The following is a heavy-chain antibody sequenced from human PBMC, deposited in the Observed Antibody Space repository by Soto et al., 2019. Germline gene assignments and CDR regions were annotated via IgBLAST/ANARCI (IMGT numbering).Heavy chain of an antibody. CDR3: AREGAYYYDSSGYYPTYNWFDP. D-gene: IGHD3-22*01. Sequence: SVNVSCKASGGTFSSYAISWVRQAPGQGLEWMGGIIPIFGTANYAQKFQGRVTITADKSTSTAYMELSSLRSEDTAVYYCAREGAYYYDSSGYYPTYNWFDPWGQGTLVTVSS. CDR1: GGTFSSYA. V-gene: IGHV1-69*06. CDR2: IIPIFGTA. J-gene: IGHJ5*02.